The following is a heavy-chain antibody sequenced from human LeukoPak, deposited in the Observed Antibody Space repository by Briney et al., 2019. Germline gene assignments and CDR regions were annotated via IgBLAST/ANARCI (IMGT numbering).Heavy chain of an antibody. V-gene: IGHV1-3*01. D-gene: IGHD6-13*01. J-gene: IGHJ4*02. CDR1: GYTFTSYA. CDR3: ARGSPQQLVP. CDR2: INAGNGNP. Sequence: ASVKVSCKASGYTFTSYAMHWVRQAPGQRLEWMGWINAGNGNPKYSQKFQGRVTITRDTSASTAYMELSSLRSEDTAVYYCARGSPQQLVPWGQGTLVTVSS.